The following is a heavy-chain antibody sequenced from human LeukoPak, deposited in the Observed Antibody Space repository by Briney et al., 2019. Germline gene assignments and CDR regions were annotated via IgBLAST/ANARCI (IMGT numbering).Heavy chain of an antibody. CDR2: IRSNDGTT. CDR3: VRGQTSLDNWFDP. V-gene: IGHV3-48*01. J-gene: IGHJ5*02. Sequence: GGSLRLSCEASGFTFRNYGMNWVRQAPGKGLEWVSYIRSNDGTTHYADSVKGRFTISRDNAKNSLSLQMTSLRADDTAVYYCVRGQTSLDNWFDPWGQGTLVIVSS. CDR1: GFTFRNYG.